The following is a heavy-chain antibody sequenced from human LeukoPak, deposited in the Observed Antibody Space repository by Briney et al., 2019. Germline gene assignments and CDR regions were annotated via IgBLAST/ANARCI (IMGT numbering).Heavy chain of an antibody. V-gene: IGHV4-59*01. CDR3: ARVLGMVTSYFDY. D-gene: IGHD5-18*01. Sequence: SETLSLTCTVSGGSISSYYWSWIRQPPGKGLEWIGYIYYSGSTNYNPSLKSRVTISVDTSKNQFSLKLSSVTAADTAMYYCARVLGMVTSYFDYWGQGTLVTVSS. J-gene: IGHJ4*02. CDR2: IYYSGST. CDR1: GGSISSYY.